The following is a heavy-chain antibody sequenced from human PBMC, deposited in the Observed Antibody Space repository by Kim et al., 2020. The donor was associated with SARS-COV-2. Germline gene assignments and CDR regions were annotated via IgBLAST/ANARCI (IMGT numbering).Heavy chain of an antibody. Sequence: ASVKVSCKASGYTFTSYAMNWVRQAPGQGLEWMGWINTNTGNPTYAQGFTGRFVFSLDTSVSTAYLQISSLKAEDTAVYYCASTLGHQSGYDLNWFDPWGQGTLVTVSS. CDR1: GYTFTSYA. D-gene: IGHD5-12*01. CDR3: ASTLGHQSGYDLNWFDP. V-gene: IGHV7-4-1*02. J-gene: IGHJ5*02. CDR2: INTNTGNP.